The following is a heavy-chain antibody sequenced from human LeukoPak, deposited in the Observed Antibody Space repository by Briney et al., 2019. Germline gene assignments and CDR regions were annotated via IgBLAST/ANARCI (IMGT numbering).Heavy chain of an antibody. D-gene: IGHD6-25*01. J-gene: IGHJ4*02. CDR1: GCTFSDYG. V-gene: IGHV1-18*01. CDR3: TRDVSRGYMDL. CDR2: ISVSSGTT. Sequence: ASVKVSCKASGCTFSDYGVTWVRQAPGQGREWMGWISVSSGTTTYAEDFQGRLTISTDSSTGTAYMEIRSLRPDDTAVYFCTRDVSRGYMDLWGQGSLVTVAS.